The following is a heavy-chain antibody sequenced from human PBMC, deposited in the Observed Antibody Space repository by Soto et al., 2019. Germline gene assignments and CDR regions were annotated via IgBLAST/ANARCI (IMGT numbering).Heavy chain of an antibody. CDR1: GGSINTFY. J-gene: IGHJ4*01. CDR2: IFSSGST. V-gene: IGHV4-4*07. CDR3: AREGSYSAYNFAHGIQLWPFDC. Sequence: PSETLSLTCTVSGGSINTFYWSWVRQPAGKGLEWIGRIFSSGSTSFNPSLESRVAMSVDTSKNHFSLNLSSVTAADMAVYYCAREGSYSAYNFAHGIQLWPFDCWGHGALFTVSS. D-gene: IGHD5-12*01.